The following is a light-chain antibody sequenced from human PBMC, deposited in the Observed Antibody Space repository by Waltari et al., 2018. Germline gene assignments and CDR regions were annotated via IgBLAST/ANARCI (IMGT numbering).Light chain of an antibody. J-gene: IGLJ1*01. CDR3: SSYTSSNTYL. CDR1: SSDVGFYNR. Sequence: QSALTQPPSVSGSPGQSVTISCTGTSSDVGFYNRVSWYQQSPGTAPKLMIYEVTNRPYGLLGSVPGSKSGDTASLTISGLQAEDEADYYCSSYTSSNTYLLGTGTKVTVL. V-gene: IGLV2-18*02. CDR2: EVT.